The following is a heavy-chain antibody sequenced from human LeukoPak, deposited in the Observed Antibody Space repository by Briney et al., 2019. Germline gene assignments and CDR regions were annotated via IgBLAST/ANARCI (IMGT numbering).Heavy chain of an antibody. D-gene: IGHD2-2*01. CDR3: ARLGWGDIVVVPAAISAFDI. CDR2: ISSSGSTI. CDR1: GFTFSDYY. Sequence: PGGSLRLSCAASGFTFSDYYMSWIRQAPGKGLEWVSYISSSGSTIYYADSVKGRFTISRDSAKNSLYLQMNSLRAEDTAVYYCARLGWGDIVVVPAAISAFDIWGQGTMVTVSS. V-gene: IGHV3-11*01. J-gene: IGHJ3*02.